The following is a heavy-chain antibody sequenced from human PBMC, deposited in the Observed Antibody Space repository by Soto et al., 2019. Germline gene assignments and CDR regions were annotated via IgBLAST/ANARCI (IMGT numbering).Heavy chain of an antibody. D-gene: IGHD4-17*01. J-gene: IGHJ6*04. V-gene: IGHV3-30-3*01. CDR3: ARNKPYGSSPSGRDV. Sequence: QVQLVESGGGVVQPGRSLRLSCVVSGFSLSRYVMHWVRQAPGKGLEWVADISYDGSNKDYADSVKGPLTISRDNSKNTVNRQINSRSAENRVVYYWARNKPYGSSPSGRDVGGKGTTATFPS. CDR1: GFSLSRYV. CDR2: ISYDGSNK.